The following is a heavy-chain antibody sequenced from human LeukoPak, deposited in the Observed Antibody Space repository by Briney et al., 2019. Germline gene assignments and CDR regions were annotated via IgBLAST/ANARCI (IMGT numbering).Heavy chain of an antibody. D-gene: IGHD2-8*01. CDR1: GGSISSSSYY. CDR2: IYYSGST. CDR3: ARQRGYCTNGVCYAWYFDY. J-gene: IGHJ4*02. Sequence: SETLSLTCTVSGGSISSSSYYWGWIRLPPGKGLEWIGSIYYSGSTYYNPSLKSRVTISVDTSKNQFSLKLSSVTAADTAVYYCARQRGYCTNGVCYAWYFDYWGQGTLVTVSS. V-gene: IGHV4-39*01.